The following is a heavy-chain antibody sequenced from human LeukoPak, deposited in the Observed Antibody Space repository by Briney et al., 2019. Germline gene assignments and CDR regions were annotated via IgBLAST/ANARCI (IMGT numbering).Heavy chain of an antibody. CDR1: GFTFCSYA. D-gene: IGHD6-13*01. Sequence: PGGSLRLSCAASGFTFCSYAMHWVRQAPGKGLEWVAVISYDGSNKYYADSVKGRFTISRDNSKNTLYLQMNSLRAEDTAVYYCARDSYAAGSFDYWGQGTLVTVSS. V-gene: IGHV3-30*04. CDR2: ISYDGSNK. J-gene: IGHJ4*02. CDR3: ARDSYAAGSFDY.